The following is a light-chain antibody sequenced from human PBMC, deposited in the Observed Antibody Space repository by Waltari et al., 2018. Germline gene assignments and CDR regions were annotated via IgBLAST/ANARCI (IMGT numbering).Light chain of an antibody. J-gene: IGKJ1*01. CDR3: MQALQTPRT. CDR1: QSLLHSNGYNY. CDR2: LGS. V-gene: IGKV2-28*01. Sequence: DIVMTQSPLSLPVTPGEPASISCRSSQSLLHSNGYNYLDWYLPKPGQSPQLVIYLGSNRASGVPDRFSGSGSGTDFTLKISRVEAEDVGVYYCMQALQTPRTFGQGTKVEIK.